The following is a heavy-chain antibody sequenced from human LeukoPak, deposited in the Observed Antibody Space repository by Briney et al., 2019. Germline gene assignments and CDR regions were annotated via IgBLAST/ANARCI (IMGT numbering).Heavy chain of an antibody. D-gene: IGHD5-24*01. J-gene: IGHJ4*02. V-gene: IGHV3-43*02. CDR3: AKDIGDGYNFGFDY. CDR2: ISGDGGNT. CDR1: GFTFDDYG. Sequence: GGSLRLSCAASGFTFDDYGIHWVRQAPGKGLEWVSLISGDGGNTYYADSVKGRFIIPRDNSKNSLYLQMNSLRTEDTALYYCAKDIGDGYNFGFDYWGQGTLVTVSS.